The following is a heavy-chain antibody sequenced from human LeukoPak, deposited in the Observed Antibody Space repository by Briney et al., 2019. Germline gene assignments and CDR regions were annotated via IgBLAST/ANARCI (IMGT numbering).Heavy chain of an antibody. D-gene: IGHD3-3*01. Sequence: ASVKVSCKASGYTFTSYDINWVRQATGQGLEWMGWMNPNSGNTGYAQKFQGRVTMTRNTSISTAYMELSSLRSEDTAVYYCARGESEPYYYYYYMDVWGKGTTVTISS. CDR2: MNPNSGNT. V-gene: IGHV1-8*01. CDR1: GYTFTSYD. J-gene: IGHJ6*03. CDR3: ARGESEPYYYYYYMDV.